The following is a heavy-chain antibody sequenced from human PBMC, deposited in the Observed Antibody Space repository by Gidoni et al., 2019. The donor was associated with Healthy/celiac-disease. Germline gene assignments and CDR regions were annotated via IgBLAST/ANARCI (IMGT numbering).Heavy chain of an antibody. D-gene: IGHD3-3*01. V-gene: IGHV1-69*01. CDR1: GGTFSSYA. CDR2: IIPIFGTA. CDR3: ARSITIFGVVIPPFDY. J-gene: IGHJ4*02. Sequence: QVQLVQSGAEVKKPGSSVKVSCKASGGTFSSYAISWVRQAPGQGLEWMGGIIPIFGTANYAQKFQGRVTITADESTSTAYMELSSLRSDDTAVYYCARSITIFGVVIPPFDYWGQGTLVTVSS.